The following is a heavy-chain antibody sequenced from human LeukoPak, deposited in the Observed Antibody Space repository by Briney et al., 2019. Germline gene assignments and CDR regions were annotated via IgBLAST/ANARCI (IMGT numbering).Heavy chain of an antibody. CDR2: INGDGSRT. D-gene: IGHD4-17*01. CDR3: ARGKSDAYGLEDY. Sequence: GGSLRLSCAASGFTFSSSWMHWVRQSPEKGLVWVARINGDGSRTSFADSVKGRFTISRDNAKSTVYLQMNSLSAEDTAVYFCARGKSDAYGLEDYWGQGTLVTVSS. J-gene: IGHJ4*02. V-gene: IGHV3-74*01. CDR1: GFTFSSSW.